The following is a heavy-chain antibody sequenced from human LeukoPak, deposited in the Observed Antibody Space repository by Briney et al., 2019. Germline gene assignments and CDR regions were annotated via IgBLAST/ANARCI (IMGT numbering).Heavy chain of an antibody. CDR3: ARSERFLEWLLPMSALDY. J-gene: IGHJ4*02. V-gene: IGHV1-2*02. CDR1: GYNFTGYY. D-gene: IGHD3-3*01. CDR2: INPNSGGT. Sequence: ASVKVSCKASGYNFTGYYMHWVRQAPGQGLEWMGWINPNSGGTNYAQKFQGRVTMTRDTSISTAYMELSRLRSDDTAVYYCARSERFLEWLLPMSALDYWGQGTLVTVSS.